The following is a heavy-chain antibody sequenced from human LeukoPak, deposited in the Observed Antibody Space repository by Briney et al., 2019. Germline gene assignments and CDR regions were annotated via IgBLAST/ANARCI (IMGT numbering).Heavy chain of an antibody. Sequence: SETLSLTCTVSGGSISSSSYYWGWIRQPPGKGLEWIGEINHSGSTNYNPSLKSRVTISVDTSKNQFSLKLSSVTAADTAVYYCARGLGSGYSSDWGQGTLVTVSS. V-gene: IGHV4-39*07. CDR2: INHSGST. CDR3: ARGLGSGYSSD. D-gene: IGHD3-22*01. J-gene: IGHJ4*02. CDR1: GGSISSSSYY.